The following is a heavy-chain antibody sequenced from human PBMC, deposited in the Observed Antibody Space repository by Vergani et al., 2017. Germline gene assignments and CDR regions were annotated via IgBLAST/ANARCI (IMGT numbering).Heavy chain of an antibody. CDR3: AKDISSSERYLDF. CDR1: GFGFSTHT. CDR2: ISNTGHGT. D-gene: IGHD6-13*01. Sequence: EVQLLESGGGLVQPGGSLRLPCAASGFGFSTHTMTWVRQAPGKGLEWVTFISNTGHGTLYADAVKGRFTVSRDNSKNTVYLQMNNLRVEDTAIYYCAKDISSSERYLDFWGQGTLVTVSS. V-gene: IGHV3-23*01. J-gene: IGHJ4*02.